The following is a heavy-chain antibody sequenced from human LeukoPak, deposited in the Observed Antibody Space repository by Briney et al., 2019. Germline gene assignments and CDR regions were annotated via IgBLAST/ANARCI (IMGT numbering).Heavy chain of an antibody. J-gene: IGHJ6*03. Sequence: GGSLRLSCAASGFTFSSYDMHWVRQVTGKGLEWVSVIGTTGETYYPGSVKGRFTISRENAKNSLYLQMNSLRAGDTAVYYCARGRGYYMDVWGKGTTVTISS. D-gene: IGHD1-26*01. CDR1: GFTFSSYD. CDR3: ARGRGYYMDV. CDR2: IGTTGET. V-gene: IGHV3-13*01.